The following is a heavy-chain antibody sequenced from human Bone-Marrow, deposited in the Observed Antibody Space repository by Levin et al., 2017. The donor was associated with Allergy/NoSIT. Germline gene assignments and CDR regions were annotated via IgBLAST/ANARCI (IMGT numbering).Heavy chain of an antibody. CDR2: IWHDGTNK. J-gene: IGHJ4*02. CDR3: ARDNLVFQYYFDY. Sequence: QTGGSLRLSCAASGFTFSRSGIHWVRQAPGKGLEWVAIIWHDGTNKYNADSAKGRFTISRDNSKNTVYLQMNSLRAEDTAVYYCARDNLVFQYYFDYWGRGTLVTVSS. D-gene: IGHD2-8*01. V-gene: IGHV3-33*01. CDR1: GFTFSRSG.